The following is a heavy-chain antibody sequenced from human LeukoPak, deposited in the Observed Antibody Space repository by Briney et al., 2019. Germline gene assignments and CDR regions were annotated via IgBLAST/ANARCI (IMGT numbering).Heavy chain of an antibody. D-gene: IGHD4-11*01. CDR3: ARAYSRTPGDYYFDS. CDR2: IYRNGNT. CDR1: GFSLSSGYY. J-gene: IGHJ4*02. Sequence: SETLSLTCAVSGFSLSSGYYWGWIRQPPGRGLEWIASIYRNGNTFYNPSLQSRVTISVDTSTSQISLQLGSATAADTAVYYCARAYSRTPGDYYFDSWGQGTVVTVSS. V-gene: IGHV4-38-2*01.